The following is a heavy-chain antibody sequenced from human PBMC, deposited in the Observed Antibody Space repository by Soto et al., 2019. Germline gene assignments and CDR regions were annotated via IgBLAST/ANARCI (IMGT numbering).Heavy chain of an antibody. CDR1: GGSISSGDYY. CDR3: ARDIMGTNYYYYGMDV. J-gene: IGHJ6*02. CDR2: IYYSGST. Sequence: SETLSLTCTVSGGSISSGDYYWSWIRQPPGKGLEWIGYIYYSGSTNYNPSLKSRVTISVDTSKNQFSLKLSSVTAADTAVYYCARDIMGTNYYYYGMDVWGQGTTVTVSS. V-gene: IGHV4-61*08. D-gene: IGHD2-8*01.